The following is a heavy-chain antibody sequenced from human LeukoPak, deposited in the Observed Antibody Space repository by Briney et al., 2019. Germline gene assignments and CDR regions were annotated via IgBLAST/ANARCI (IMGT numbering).Heavy chain of an antibody. CDR2: FDPEDGET. J-gene: IGHJ4*02. Sequence: ASVKVSCKVSGYTLTELSMHWVRQAPGNGLEWGGGFDPEDGETIYAQKFQGRVTMTEDTSTDTAYMELSSLRSEDTAVYYCAAGSDDYGPYGGYWGQGTLVTVSS. D-gene: IGHD4-17*01. V-gene: IGHV1-24*01. CDR3: AAGSDDYGPYGGY. CDR1: GYTLTELS.